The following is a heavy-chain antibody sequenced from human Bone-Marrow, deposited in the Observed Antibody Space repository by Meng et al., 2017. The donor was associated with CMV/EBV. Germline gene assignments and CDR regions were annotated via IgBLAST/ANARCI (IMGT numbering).Heavy chain of an antibody. J-gene: IGHJ4*02. CDR1: GFTFGSYW. V-gene: IGHV3-23*03. CDR2: IYSGGSST. CDR3: AKRHRQGAFGPPDDY. D-gene: IGHD3/OR15-3a*01. Sequence: GESLKISCVASGFTFGSYWMSWVRQAPGKGLEWVSVIYSGGSSTYYADSVKGRFTISRDNSKNTLYLQMNSLRAEDTAVYYCAKRHRQGAFGPPDDYWGQGTLVTVSS.